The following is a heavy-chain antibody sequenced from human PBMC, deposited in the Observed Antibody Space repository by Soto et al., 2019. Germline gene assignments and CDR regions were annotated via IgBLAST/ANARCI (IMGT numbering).Heavy chain of an antibody. CDR3: ATGYRSGYYLAHHDAFDI. CDR2: FYPENGGT. CDR1: GDTLAEIF. D-gene: IGHD3-22*01. J-gene: IGHJ3*02. Sequence: APGKGSCQGFGDTLAEIFLDLGGQAPGKRVEGMGGFYPENGGTNYAQKFQGRVTMTEETSTDTAYMELSSLRSEETAVYYCATGYRSGYYLAHHDAFDIWGQGTMVTVSS. V-gene: IGHV1-24*01.